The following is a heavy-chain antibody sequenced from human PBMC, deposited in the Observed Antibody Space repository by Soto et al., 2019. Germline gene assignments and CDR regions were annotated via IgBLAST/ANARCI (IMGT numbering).Heavy chain of an antibody. V-gene: IGHV3-64D*08. D-gene: IGHD2-15*01. CDR1: GFTFSSYA. CDR2: ISSNGGST. Sequence: PGGSLRLSCSASGFTFSSYAMHWVRQAPGKGLEYVSAISSNGGSTYYADSVKGRFTISRDNSKNTLYLQMSSLRAEDTAVYYCVKDLGYCSGGSCDGSSAEYFQHWGQGTLVTVSS. CDR3: VKDLGYCSGGSCDGSSAEYFQH. J-gene: IGHJ1*01.